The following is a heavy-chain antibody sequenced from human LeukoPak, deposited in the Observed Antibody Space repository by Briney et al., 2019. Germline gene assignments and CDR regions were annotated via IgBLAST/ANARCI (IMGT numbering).Heavy chain of an antibody. D-gene: IGHD7-27*01. V-gene: IGHV4-34*01. CDR1: GGSFSGYY. CDR2: INHSGST. J-gene: IGHJ4*02. CDR3: ARGLLTGPNYFDY. Sequence: NPSETLSLTCAVYGGSFSGYYWSWIRQPPGKGLECIGEINHSGSTNYNPSLKSRATISVDTSKNQFSLRLSSVTAADTAVYYCARGLLTGPNYFDYWGQGTLVTVSS.